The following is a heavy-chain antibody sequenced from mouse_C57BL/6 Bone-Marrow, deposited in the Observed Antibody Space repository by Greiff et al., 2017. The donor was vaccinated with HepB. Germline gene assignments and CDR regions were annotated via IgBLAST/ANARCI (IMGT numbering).Heavy chain of an antibody. CDR1: GYSITSGYY. Sequence: EVQLQESGPGLVKPSQSLSLTCSVTGYSITSGYYWNWIRQFPGNKLEWMGYISYDGSNNYNPSLKNRISITRDTSKNQFFLKLNSVTTEYTATYYVARDLGYYGSSSSFAYWGQGTLVTVSA. D-gene: IGHD1-1*01. CDR2: ISYDGSN. V-gene: IGHV3-6*01. J-gene: IGHJ3*01. CDR3: ARDLGYYGSSSSFAY.